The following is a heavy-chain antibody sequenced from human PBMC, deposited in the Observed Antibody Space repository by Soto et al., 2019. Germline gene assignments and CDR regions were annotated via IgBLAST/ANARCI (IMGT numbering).Heavy chain of an antibody. CDR2: ISAFNGNT. CDR1: GFRFSDYG. D-gene: IGHD2-21*01. V-gene: IGHV1-18*01. CDR3: ARSYYWGVALDV. Sequence: ASVKVSCKASGFRFSDYGFNWLRQAPGQGLEWMGWISAFNGNTETAQGLQDRVTMTTDSSTTTAHMDLTKLTTDDTAIYYCARSYYWGVALDVWGKGRMVPVSS. J-gene: IGHJ3*01.